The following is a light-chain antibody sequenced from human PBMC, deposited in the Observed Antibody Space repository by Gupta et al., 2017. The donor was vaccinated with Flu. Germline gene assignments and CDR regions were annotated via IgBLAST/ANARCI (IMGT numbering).Light chain of an antibody. Sequence: QSALTQPASVSGSPGQSITIPCAGTSGDLGRYDLFSWYQHHPGKAPKLIVYEVNKRPSGVSNRFSGSKSGNTASLTISGLQAEDEADYYRCSYASSSTSYVIFGGGTKLTV. CDR1: SGDLGRYDL. CDR2: EVN. J-gene: IGLJ2*01. CDR3: CSYASSSTSYVI. V-gene: IGLV2-23*02.